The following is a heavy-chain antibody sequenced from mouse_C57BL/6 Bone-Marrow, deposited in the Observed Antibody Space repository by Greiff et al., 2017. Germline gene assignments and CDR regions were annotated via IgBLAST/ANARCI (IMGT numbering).Heavy chain of an antibody. CDR2: IDPNSGGT. J-gene: IGHJ1*03. Sequence: QVQLKQPGAELVKPGASVKLSCKASGYTFTSYWMPWVKQRPGRGLEWIGRIDPNSGGTKYNEKFKSKATLTVDKPSSTAYMQISSLTSEDSAVYYCAGGLYEYAGYFDGGGTGTTVTVSS. CDR3: AGGLYEYAGYFDG. D-gene: IGHD2-4*01. V-gene: IGHV1-72*01. CDR1: GYTFTSYW.